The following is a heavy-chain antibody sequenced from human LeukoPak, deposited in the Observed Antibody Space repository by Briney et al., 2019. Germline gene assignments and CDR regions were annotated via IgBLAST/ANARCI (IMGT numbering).Heavy chain of an antibody. J-gene: IGHJ6*03. CDR2: ISASSGTI. Sequence: GGSLRLSCAASGFTFSSYSMNWVRQAPGKGLEWVSYISASSGTIYYAASVKGRFTISRDNAKNSLYPQMNSLRVEDTAVYYCARRPEFGVLYYMDVWDKGTTVTVSS. D-gene: IGHD3-16*01. CDR1: GFTFSSYS. V-gene: IGHV3-48*01. CDR3: ARRPEFGVLYYMDV.